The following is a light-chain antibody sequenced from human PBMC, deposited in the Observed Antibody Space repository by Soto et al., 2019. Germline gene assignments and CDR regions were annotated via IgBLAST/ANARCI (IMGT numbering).Light chain of an antibody. CDR3: QQYLHTPRT. J-gene: IGKJ1*01. CDR2: WAS. CDR1: QSVLYSSNNKNY. V-gene: IGKV4-1*01. Sequence: DAVMTQSPDSLAASLGERATINCKSSQSVLYSSNNKNYLAWYQQKPGQPPKLLIYWASTRESGVPDRVSGSGSGTDFTLTTSSLQAEDVAVYYCQQYLHTPRTFGQGTKVEIK.